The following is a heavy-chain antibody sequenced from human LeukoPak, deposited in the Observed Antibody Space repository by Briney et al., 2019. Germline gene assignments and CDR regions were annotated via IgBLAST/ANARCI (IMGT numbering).Heavy chain of an antibody. J-gene: IGHJ4*02. D-gene: IGHD6-19*01. CDR2: ISSSSSYI. Sequence: PGGSLRLSCAASGVTFSSYSMNWVRQAPGKGLEWVSSISSSSSYIYYADSVKGRFTISRENAKNSLYLQMNSLRAEDTAVYYCARDLSVAGSTYYFDYWGQGTLVTVSS. CDR3: ARDLSVAGSTYYFDY. CDR1: GVTFSSYS. V-gene: IGHV3-21*01.